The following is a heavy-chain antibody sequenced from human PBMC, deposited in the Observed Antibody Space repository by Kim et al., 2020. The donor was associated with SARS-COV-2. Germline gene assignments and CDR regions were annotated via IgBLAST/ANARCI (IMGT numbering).Heavy chain of an antibody. V-gene: IGHV4-34*01. Sequence: SETLSLTCAVYGGSFSGYYWSWIRQPPGKGLEWIGEINHSGSTNYNPSLKSRVTISVDTSKNQFSLKLSSVTAADTAVYYCARGRIAAAGTFEGFDYWGQGTLVTVSS. CDR1: GGSFSGYY. CDR3: ARGRIAAAGTFEGFDY. D-gene: IGHD6-13*01. J-gene: IGHJ4*02. CDR2: INHSGST.